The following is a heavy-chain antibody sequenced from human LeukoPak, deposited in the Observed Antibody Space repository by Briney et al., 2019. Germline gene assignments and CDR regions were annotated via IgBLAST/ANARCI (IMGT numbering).Heavy chain of an antibody. V-gene: IGHV4-39*07. J-gene: IGHJ4*02. CDR3: ARGGGSYYVKNYFDY. Sequence: PSETLSLTCTVSGGSISSSSYYWGWIRQPPGKGLEWIGSIYHSGSTYYNPSLKSRVTISVDTSKNQFSLRLSSVTAADTAVYYCARGGGSYYVKNYFDYWGQGTLVTVSS. CDR2: IYHSGST. CDR1: GGSISSSSYY. D-gene: IGHD1-26*01.